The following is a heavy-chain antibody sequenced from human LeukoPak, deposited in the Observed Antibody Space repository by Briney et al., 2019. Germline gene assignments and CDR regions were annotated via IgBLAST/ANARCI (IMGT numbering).Heavy chain of an antibody. D-gene: IGHD2-15*01. CDR3: ARDVGWQYYYYYYGMDV. V-gene: IGHV4-34*01. Sequence: PGGSLRLSCAASGFTFSSYAMHWVRQAPGKGLEWIGEINHSGSTNYNPSLKSRVTISVDTSKNQFSLKLSSVTAADTAVYYCARDVGWQYYYYYYGMDVWGQGTTVTVSS. J-gene: IGHJ6*02. CDR1: GFTFSSYA. CDR2: INHSGST.